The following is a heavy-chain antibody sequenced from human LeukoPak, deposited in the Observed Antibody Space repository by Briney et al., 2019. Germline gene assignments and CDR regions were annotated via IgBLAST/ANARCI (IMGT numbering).Heavy chain of an antibody. D-gene: IGHD4-17*01. V-gene: IGHV1-18*01. J-gene: IGHJ4*02. CDR1: GYTFTSYG. CDR3: ARGAYGDK. CDR2: ISANNGDT. Sequence: ASVKVSCKASGYTFTSYGIAWVRQAPGQGLQWMGWISANNGDTSYSQKLQGRLTLTTDRSTNTAYMELRSLRSDDTAVYYCARGAYGDKWGQGTMVTVSS.